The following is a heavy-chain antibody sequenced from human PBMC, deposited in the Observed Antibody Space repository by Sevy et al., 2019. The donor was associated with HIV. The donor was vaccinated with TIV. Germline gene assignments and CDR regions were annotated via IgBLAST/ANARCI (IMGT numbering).Heavy chain of an antibody. V-gene: IGHV1-18*01. J-gene: IGHJ4*02. CDR2: INPYDGNR. D-gene: IGHD1-26*01. CDR3: ARDVTGNYYVDY. CDR1: GYTFTDYG. Sequence: ASVKVSCKTSGYTFTDYGIGWVRQAPGQGLEWVSWINPYDGNRNYAQRLQGRVTMTTDTSTSTAYMELWSLRSDDTAIYYCARDVTGNYYVDYWGQGTLVTVSS.